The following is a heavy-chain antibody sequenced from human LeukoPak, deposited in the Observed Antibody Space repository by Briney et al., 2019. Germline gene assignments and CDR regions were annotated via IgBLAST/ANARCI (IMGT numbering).Heavy chain of an antibody. J-gene: IGHJ4*02. V-gene: IGHV3-33*01. D-gene: IGHD6-13*01. CDR3: ARDPGYTGTALDY. CDR2: IWYDGSNK. Sequence: GRSLRLSCAASGFTFSSYGMHWVRQAPGKGLEWVAVIWYDGSNKYYADSVKGRFTISRDNSKNTLYLQMNGLRAEDTAVYYCARDPGYTGTALDYWGQGTLVTVSS. CDR1: GFTFSSYG.